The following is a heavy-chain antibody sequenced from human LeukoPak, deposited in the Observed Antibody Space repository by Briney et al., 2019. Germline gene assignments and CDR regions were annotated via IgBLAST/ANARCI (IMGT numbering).Heavy chain of an antibody. Sequence: GRSLRLFCAASGFTFSSYAMHWVRQAPGKGLEWVAVISYDGSNKYYADSVKGRFTISRDNSKNTLYLQMNSLRAEDTAVYYCARDSSGYSSSWYGHGQNYYYYGMDVWGKGTTVTVSS. V-gene: IGHV3-30*04. CDR2: ISYDGSNK. D-gene: IGHD6-13*01. CDR1: GFTFSSYA. J-gene: IGHJ6*04. CDR3: ARDSSGYSSSWYGHGQNYYYYGMDV.